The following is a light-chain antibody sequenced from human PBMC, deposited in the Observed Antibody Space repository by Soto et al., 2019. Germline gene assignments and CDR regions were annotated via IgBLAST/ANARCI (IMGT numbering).Light chain of an antibody. J-gene: IGLJ1*01. Sequence: QSVLSQPPSASGTPGQRVAISCSGSSSNIGRNTVNWYQQLPGTAPKLLIYNNYQRPSGVPDRFSGSKSGTSASLAISGLQSEDEADYYCAAWDDSLTGLNVFGTGTKVNVL. CDR2: NNY. V-gene: IGLV1-44*01. CDR1: SSNIGRNT. CDR3: AAWDDSLTGLNV.